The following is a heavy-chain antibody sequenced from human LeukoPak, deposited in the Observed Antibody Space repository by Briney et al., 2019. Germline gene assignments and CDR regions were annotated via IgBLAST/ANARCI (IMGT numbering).Heavy chain of an antibody. CDR2: INHSGST. CDR3: ARRVVLRYFDKSYYFDY. J-gene: IGHJ4*02. Sequence: PSETLSLTCAVYGGSFSGYYWSWIRQPPGKGLEWIGEINHSGSTNYNPSLKSRVTISVDTSKNQFSLKLSSVTAADTAVYYCARRVVLRYFDKSYYFDYWGQGTLVTVSS. V-gene: IGHV4-34*01. D-gene: IGHD3-9*01. CDR1: GGSFSGYY.